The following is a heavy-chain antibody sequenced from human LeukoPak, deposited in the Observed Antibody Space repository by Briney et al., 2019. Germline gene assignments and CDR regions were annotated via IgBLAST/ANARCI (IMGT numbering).Heavy chain of an antibody. CDR1: GYTFTSYD. J-gene: IGHJ4*02. CDR3: ATDPYSGSSRVVY. Sequence: ASVKVSCKASGYTFTSYDINWVRQATGQGLEWMGWMNPNSGNTGYAQKFQGRVTITRNTSISTAYMELSSLRSEDTAVYYCATDPYSGSSRVVYWGQGTLVTVSS. V-gene: IGHV1-8*03. D-gene: IGHD1-26*01. CDR2: MNPNSGNT.